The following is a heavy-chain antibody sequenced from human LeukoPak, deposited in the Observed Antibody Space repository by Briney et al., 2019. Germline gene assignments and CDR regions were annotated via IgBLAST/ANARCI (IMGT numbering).Heavy chain of an antibody. CDR2: INHSGST. CDR3: ARVVWDYVWGSYRSNWFDP. Sequence: PSETLSLTCAVYGGSFSGYYWSWIRQPPGKGLEWIGEINHSGSTNYNPSLKSRVTISVDTSKNQFSLKLSSVTAADTAVYYCARVVWDYVWGSYRSNWFDPWGQGTLVTVSS. V-gene: IGHV4-34*01. D-gene: IGHD3-16*02. J-gene: IGHJ5*02. CDR1: GGSFSGYY.